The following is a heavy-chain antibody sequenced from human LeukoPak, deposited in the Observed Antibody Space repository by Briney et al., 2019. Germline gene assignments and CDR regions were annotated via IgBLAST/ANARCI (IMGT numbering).Heavy chain of an antibody. V-gene: IGHV6-1*01. CDR2: TYYRSKWNN. CDR1: GDSVSTNSAT. Sequence: SQTLSLTCAISGDSVSTNSATWTRLRQSPSRGLEWLGRTYYRSKWNNDYAVSMKSRITINPDTSKNQFSLKLSSVTAADTAVYYCARGVLGCTNGVCPGNDAFDIWGQGTMVTVSS. J-gene: IGHJ3*02. D-gene: IGHD2-8*01. CDR3: ARGVLGCTNGVCPGNDAFDI.